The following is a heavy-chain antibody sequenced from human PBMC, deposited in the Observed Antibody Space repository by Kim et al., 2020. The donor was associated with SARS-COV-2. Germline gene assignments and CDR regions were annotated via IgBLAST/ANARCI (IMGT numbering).Heavy chain of an antibody. V-gene: IGHV3-48*01. CDR1: VFKFSNYN. J-gene: IGHJ4*02. Sequence: SLRLSFSSSVFKFSNYNMNWVRQAPGKGLEWVSYISYTASLIHYADSVKGRFTISRDNVQNSLYLQMNSLRVEDTAVYYCASGNSGSFEYWGQGTLVT. CDR2: ISYTASLI. D-gene: IGHD5-12*01. CDR3: ASGNSGSFEY.